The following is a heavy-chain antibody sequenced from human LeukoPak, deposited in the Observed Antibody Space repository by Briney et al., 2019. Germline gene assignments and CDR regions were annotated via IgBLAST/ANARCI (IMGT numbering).Heavy chain of an antibody. D-gene: IGHD6-13*01. Sequence: SVKVSCKASGGTFSSYAISWVRQAPGQGLVWMGRIIPILGIANYAQKFQGRVTITADKSTSTAYMGLSSLRSEDTAVYYCASLYSSSWYYFDYWGQGTLVTVSS. V-gene: IGHV1-69*04. J-gene: IGHJ4*02. CDR1: GGTFSSYA. CDR3: ASLYSSSWYYFDY. CDR2: IIPILGIA.